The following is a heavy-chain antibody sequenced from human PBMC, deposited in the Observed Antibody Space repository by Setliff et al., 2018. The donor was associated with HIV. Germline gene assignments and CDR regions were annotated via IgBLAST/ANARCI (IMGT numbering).Heavy chain of an antibody. D-gene: IGHD3-10*01. CDR3: ARELLRSWDGSENSYKPYYFDY. V-gene: IGHV4-4*02. J-gene: IGHJ4*02. CDR2: IYHSGSA. CDR1: GFTFSNAW. Sequence: GSLRLSCAASGFTFSNAWMSWVRQAPGKGLEWIGEIYHSGSANYNPSLKSRVTISVDTSKNQFSLKLSSVTAADTAVYYCARELLRSWDGSENSYKPYYFDYWGQGTLVTVSS.